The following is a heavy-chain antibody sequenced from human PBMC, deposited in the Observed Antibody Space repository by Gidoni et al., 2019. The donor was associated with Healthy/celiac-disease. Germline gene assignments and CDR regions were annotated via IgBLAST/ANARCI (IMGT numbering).Heavy chain of an antibody. CDR2: IYWDDDK. V-gene: IGHV2-5*02. J-gene: IGHJ6*02. CDR3: ARLYCSGGSCYSLHYYYYGMDV. D-gene: IGHD2-15*01. CDR1: GFSLSTSGVG. Sequence: QITLKESGPTLVKPTQTLTLTCTFSGFSLSTSGVGVGWIRQPPGKALEWLALIYWDDDKRYSPSLKSRLTITKDTSKNQVVLTMTNMDPVDTATYYCARLYCSGGSCYSLHYYYYGMDVWGQGTTVTVSS.